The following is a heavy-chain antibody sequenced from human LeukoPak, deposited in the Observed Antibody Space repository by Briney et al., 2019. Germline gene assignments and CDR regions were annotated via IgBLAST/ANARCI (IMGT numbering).Heavy chain of an antibody. Sequence: GGSLRLSCAASGFTFSSYAMHWVRQAPGKGLEWVAVISYDGSNKYYADSVKGRFTISRDNSKNTLYLQINSLRAEDTAVYYCARYYYDSSGYPWDAFDIWGQGTMVTVSS. V-gene: IGHV3-30-3*01. J-gene: IGHJ3*02. D-gene: IGHD3-22*01. CDR1: GFTFSSYA. CDR3: ARYYYDSSGYPWDAFDI. CDR2: ISYDGSNK.